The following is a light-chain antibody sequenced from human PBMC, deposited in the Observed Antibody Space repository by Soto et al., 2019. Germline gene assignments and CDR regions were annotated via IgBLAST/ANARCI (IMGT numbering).Light chain of an antibody. CDR3: QQYGNSPYT. CDR1: QNLISSY. Sequence: EIVLTQSPGTLSLSPGERATLSCSASQNLISSYLAWYQQKPGQAPRLLIYGASNRATGIPDRFSGSGSGTDFTLTISRLEPEDFAVYYCQQYGNSPYTFGQGTKLEIK. V-gene: IGKV3-20*01. CDR2: GAS. J-gene: IGKJ2*01.